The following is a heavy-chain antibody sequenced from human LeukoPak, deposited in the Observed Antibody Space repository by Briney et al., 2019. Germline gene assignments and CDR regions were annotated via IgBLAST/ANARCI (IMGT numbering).Heavy chain of an antibody. CDR3: ARGPTYGWFDP. V-gene: IGHV3-7*04. J-gene: IGHJ5*02. D-gene: IGHD4-11*01. Sequence: GSLRLSCAASGFTFSSYWMTWVRQAPGKGLEWVANIKQDGSEKYYVDSVKGRFTISRDNAKKSLYLQMNSLRAEDTAVYYCARGPTYGWFDPWGQGTLVTVSS. CDR2: IKQDGSEK. CDR1: GFTFSSYW.